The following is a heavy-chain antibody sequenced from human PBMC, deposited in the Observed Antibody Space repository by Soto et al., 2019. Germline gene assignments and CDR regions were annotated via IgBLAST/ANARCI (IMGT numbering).Heavy chain of an antibody. CDR2: IDTSGTKI. D-gene: IGHD3-3*01. CDR1: GYTFSDYY. V-gene: IGHV3-11*01. CDR3: ARHYDMWSGYLSPVDY. J-gene: IGHJ4*02. Sequence: QVQLVESGGDLVKPGGSLRLSCAASGYTFSDYYMSWIRQAPGKGLEWISYIDTSGTKIYYADSVKGRFTITRDNAKNSLYLEMNSLRDEETAVYYCARHYDMWSGYLSPVDYWGQGTLVTVSS.